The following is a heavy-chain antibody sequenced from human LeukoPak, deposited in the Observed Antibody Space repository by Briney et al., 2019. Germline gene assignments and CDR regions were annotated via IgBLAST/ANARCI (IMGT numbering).Heavy chain of an antibody. CDR1: GYTFTVYY. Sequence: EASVKVSCKASGYTFTVYYMHWVRQAPGQGLEWMGWINPNSGGTNYAQKFQGRVTMTRDTSISTAYMELSRLRSDDTAVYYCAREVGWVAVANWFDPWGQGTLVTVSS. D-gene: IGHD6-19*01. J-gene: IGHJ5*02. CDR3: AREVGWVAVANWFDP. V-gene: IGHV1-2*02. CDR2: INPNSGGT.